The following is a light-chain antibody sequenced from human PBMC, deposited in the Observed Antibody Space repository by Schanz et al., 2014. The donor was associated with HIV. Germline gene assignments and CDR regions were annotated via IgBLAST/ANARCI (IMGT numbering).Light chain of an antibody. V-gene: IGKV1-5*03. J-gene: IGKJ2*03. Sequence: DFQMTQSPSTLSASVGDRVTITCRASQSISDLLAWYQQKPGKAPKLLIYKTSTLQSGVPSRFSGSGSGTEFTLTIISLQPDDFATYYCQQYDTYPFGFGQGTKLEIK. CDR3: QQYDTYPFG. CDR1: QSISDL. CDR2: KTS.